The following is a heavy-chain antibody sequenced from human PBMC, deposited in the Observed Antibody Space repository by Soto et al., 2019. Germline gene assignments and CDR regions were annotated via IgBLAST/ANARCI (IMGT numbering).Heavy chain of an antibody. CDR3: AKGIII. CDR2: INRSGNGT. Sequence: EGQLLESGGGLVQPGGSLRLSCAASGFTFSSYAMSWVRQVPGKGLEWVSAINRSGNGTYYADSVKGRFTISRDNSNNELSLQMNSLSAEDTAVYYCAKGIIIRGQGTMVTVSS. CDR1: GFTFSSYA. J-gene: IGHJ3*02. V-gene: IGHV3-23*01.